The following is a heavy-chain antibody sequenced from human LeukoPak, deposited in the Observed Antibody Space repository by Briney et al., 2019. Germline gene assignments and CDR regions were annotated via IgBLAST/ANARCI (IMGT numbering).Heavy chain of an antibody. J-gene: IGHJ4*02. CDR2: INPNSGGT. CDR3: ARPRVYYDSSGQFDY. D-gene: IGHD3-22*01. CDR1: GYTFTHYY. Sequence: ASVKVSCKASGYTFTHYYMHWVRQAPGQGLEWMGWINPNSGGTNYAQKFQGRVTMTRDTSISTAYMELSRLRSDDTAVYYCARPRVYYDSSGQFDYWGQGTLVTVSS. V-gene: IGHV1-2*02.